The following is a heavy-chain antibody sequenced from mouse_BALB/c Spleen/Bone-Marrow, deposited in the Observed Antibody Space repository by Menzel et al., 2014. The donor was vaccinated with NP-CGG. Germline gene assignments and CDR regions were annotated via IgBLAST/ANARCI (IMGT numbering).Heavy chain of an antibody. J-gene: IGHJ3*01. CDR2: ISSGGSYT. Sequence: EVKLMESGGGLVKPGGSLKLSCAASGFTFSTYAMSWVRQSPEKRLEWVAEISSGGSYTYYPDTVTGRFTISRDNAKNTLYLEMSSLRSEDTAMYYCARDGYGNSDWGQGTLVTVSA. CDR1: GFTFSTYA. D-gene: IGHD1-1*01. V-gene: IGHV5-9-4*01. CDR3: ARDGYGNSD.